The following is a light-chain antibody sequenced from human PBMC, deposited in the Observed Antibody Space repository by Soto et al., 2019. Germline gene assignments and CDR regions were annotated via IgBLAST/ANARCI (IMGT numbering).Light chain of an antibody. CDR3: QQQGT. V-gene: IGKV3-20*01. CDR2: AAS. Sequence: EIVLTQSPGTLSLSPGERATRSCRASRSLSSSYVVWYQQKPGQAPRLLIYAASRRATGIPDRFSGSGSAMEYTLTISRLEPEDFAVYYCQQQGTFGQGIKLEIQ. CDR1: RSLSSSY. J-gene: IGKJ2*01.